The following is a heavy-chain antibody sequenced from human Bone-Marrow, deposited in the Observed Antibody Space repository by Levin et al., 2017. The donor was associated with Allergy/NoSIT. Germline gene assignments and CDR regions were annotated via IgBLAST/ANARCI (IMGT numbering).Heavy chain of an antibody. J-gene: IGHJ4*02. Sequence: GGSLRLSCAASGFSLSDHWMHWVRQAPGKGLVWVSSINTDGGTTMYADSVKGRFTISRDNAKNTLYLQMNSLRVEDTAVYYCARYGSGSNLKDPFDYWGQGALVTVSS. CDR1: GFSLSDHW. CDR2: INTDGGTT. V-gene: IGHV3-74*03. CDR3: ARYGSGSNLKDPFDY. D-gene: IGHD3-10*01.